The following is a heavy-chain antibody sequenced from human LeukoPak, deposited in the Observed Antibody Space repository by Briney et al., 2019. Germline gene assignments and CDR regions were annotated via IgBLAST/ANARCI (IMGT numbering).Heavy chain of an antibody. Sequence: GGSLRLSCAASGFAFSNYAMHWVRQAPGKGLEWVAVISYDGTNKYYADSVKGRFTISRDNSKNTMYLQMNSLRAEDTAMYYCARAPMSYDSSGFGGAFDIWGQGTMVTVSS. J-gene: IGHJ3*02. CDR1: GFAFSNYA. CDR3: ARAPMSYDSSGFGGAFDI. D-gene: IGHD3-22*01. V-gene: IGHV3-30-3*01. CDR2: ISYDGTNK.